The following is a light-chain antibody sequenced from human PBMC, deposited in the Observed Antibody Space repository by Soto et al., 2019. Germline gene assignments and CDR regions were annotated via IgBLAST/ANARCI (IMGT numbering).Light chain of an antibody. CDR2: SAS. CDR3: QKCDAAPFT. CDR1: QAIRNN. J-gene: IGKJ3*01. V-gene: IGKV1-27*01. Sequence: DFQMTQSPSSLSASVGDRVTITCRASQAIRNNLAWYQQKPGKLPQLLIYSASTLLSGVPSRFSGSGSGTDFTLTISSLQPEDVGTYYCQKCDAAPFTFGPGTKVDIK.